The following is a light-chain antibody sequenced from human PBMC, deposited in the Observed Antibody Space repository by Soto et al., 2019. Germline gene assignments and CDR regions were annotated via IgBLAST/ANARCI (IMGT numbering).Light chain of an antibody. CDR2: GAS. CDR3: QQYGSSPLT. V-gene: IGKV3-20*01. CDR1: QSVSSSY. J-gene: IGKJ1*01. Sequence: EMVWTQSPGTLSFSPRERATLSFRASQSVSSSYVAWYQQKPGQAPRLLIYGASSRATGIPDRFSGRGSGTDFTLNISRLEPEDLAVYYCQQYGSSPLTFGPGTMVEIK.